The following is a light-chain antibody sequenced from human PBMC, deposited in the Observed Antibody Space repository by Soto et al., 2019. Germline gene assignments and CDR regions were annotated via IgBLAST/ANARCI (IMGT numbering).Light chain of an antibody. CDR1: SSDIGAYNY. CDR2: EVS. CDR3: TSYTTTSSLGV. J-gene: IGLJ2*01. Sequence: QSALTQPASVSGSPGQSITLSCSGTSSDIGAYNYVSWYQQHPGKAPKLMIYEVSNRPSGVSTRFSGSKSGNTASLTISGLQADDEADYYCTSYTTTSSLGVFGGGTQLTVL. V-gene: IGLV2-14*01.